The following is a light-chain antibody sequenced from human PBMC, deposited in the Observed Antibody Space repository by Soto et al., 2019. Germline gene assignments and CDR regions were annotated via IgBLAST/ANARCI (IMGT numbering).Light chain of an antibody. CDR3: TSSTTGSLYV. V-gene: IGLV2-14*01. CDR2: KIT. Sequence: QSALTQPASVSGSPGQSITISCTGSSSDVGGSAYVSWYQQFPGNVPRLLIYKITNRPSGVSHRFSGSKSGNTASLTIAGLQAEDEADYFCTSSTTGSLYVFGTGTKLTVL. J-gene: IGLJ1*01. CDR1: SSDVGGSAY.